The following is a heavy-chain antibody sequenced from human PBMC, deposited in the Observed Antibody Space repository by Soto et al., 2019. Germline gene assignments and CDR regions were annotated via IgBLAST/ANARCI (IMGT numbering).Heavy chain of an antibody. Sequence: RSLTCTVSGGSISSYYWSWIRQPPGKGLEWIGYIYYSGSTNYNPSLKSRVTISVDTSKNQFSLKLSSVTAADTAVYYCARIGSAYSYGYYFDYWGQGTLVTVSS. D-gene: IGHD5-18*01. CDR1: GGSISSYY. CDR3: ARIGSAYSYGYYFDY. V-gene: IGHV4-59*01. CDR2: IYYSGST. J-gene: IGHJ4*02.